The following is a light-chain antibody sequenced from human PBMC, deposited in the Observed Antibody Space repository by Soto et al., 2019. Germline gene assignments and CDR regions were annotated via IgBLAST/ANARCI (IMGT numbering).Light chain of an antibody. CDR2: DAS. V-gene: IGKV1-33*01. CDR3: QQYDNPPYT. J-gene: IGKJ2*01. Sequence: DIQMTQSPSSLSASVGDRVTITCQASQDISNYLNWFQQKPGKAPKVLIYDASSLETGVPSRFSGSGSGTEFTFTISSLQPEDFATYYCQQYDNPPYTFGQGTKLETK. CDR1: QDISNY.